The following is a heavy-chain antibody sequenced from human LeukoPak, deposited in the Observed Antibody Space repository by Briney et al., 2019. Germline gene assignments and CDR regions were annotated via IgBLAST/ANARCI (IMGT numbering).Heavy chain of an antibody. V-gene: IGHV3-74*01. J-gene: IGHJ4*02. CDR1: GFTFSSYW. Sequence: GGSLRLSCAASGFTFSSYWMHWVRQAPGKGLVWVSHIKSDGSSTSYADSVKGRFTISRDDAKNTLYLQMNSLRAEDTAVYYCARDRGYTQDYWGQGTLVTVSS. CDR3: ARDRGYTQDY. CDR2: IKSDGSST. D-gene: IGHD5-12*01.